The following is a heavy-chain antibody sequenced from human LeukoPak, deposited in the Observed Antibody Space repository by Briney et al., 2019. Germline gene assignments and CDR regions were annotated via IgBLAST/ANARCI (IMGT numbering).Heavy chain of an antibody. J-gene: IGHJ4*02. CDR2: ISGSGGST. D-gene: IGHD6-13*01. Sequence: GGSLRLSCAASGFTFSSYAMSWVRQAPGKGLEWVSAISGSGGSTYYADSVKGRFTISRDNSKNTLYLQMNSLRAEDTAVYYCANALGGGNTWYYFDCWGQGTLVTVSS. CDR3: ANALGGGNTWYYFDC. V-gene: IGHV3-23*01. CDR1: GFTFSSYA.